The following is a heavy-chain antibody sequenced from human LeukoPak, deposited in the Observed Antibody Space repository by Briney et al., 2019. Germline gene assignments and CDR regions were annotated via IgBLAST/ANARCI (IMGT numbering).Heavy chain of an antibody. J-gene: IGHJ4*02. V-gene: IGHV3-23*01. D-gene: IGHD5-18*01. CDR2: FSGSGGST. Sequence: GGSLRLSCAASGFTFSSYAMSWVRQAPGKGLEWVSAFSGSGGSTYYADSVKGRFTISRDNSKNTLYLQMNSLRAEDTAVYYCAKIPHLGVYSYGPFDYWGQGTLVTVSS. CDR1: GFTFSSYA. CDR3: AKIPHLGVYSYGPFDY.